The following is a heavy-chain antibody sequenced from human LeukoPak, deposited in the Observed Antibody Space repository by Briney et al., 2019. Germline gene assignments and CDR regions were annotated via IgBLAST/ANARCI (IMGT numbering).Heavy chain of an antibody. CDR1: GFTFSSYP. J-gene: IGHJ4*02. D-gene: IGHD2-15*01. CDR3: ARGPRDPTGYCSGGRCSPTYEV. CDR2: ISSNGGIT. V-gene: IGHV3-64*01. Sequence: GGSLRLSCAASGFTFSSYPMHWVRQAPGKGLEYVSAISSNGGITYYANSVKGRFTISRDNSKNTLYLQMNSLRAEDTAVYYCARGPRDPTGYCSGGRCSPTYEVWGQGTLVSVSS.